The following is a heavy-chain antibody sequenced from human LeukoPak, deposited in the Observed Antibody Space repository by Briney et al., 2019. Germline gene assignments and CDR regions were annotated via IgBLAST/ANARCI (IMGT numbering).Heavy chain of an antibody. CDR3: ARDPTSDASDI. CDR2: IYTSGST. J-gene: IGHJ3*02. Sequence: SETLSLTCTVSGGSISSGSYYWSWIRQPAGKGLEWIGRIYTSGSTNYNPSLKSRVTISVDTSKNQFSLKLSSVTAADTAVYYCARDPTSDASDIWGQGTMVTVSS. V-gene: IGHV4-61*02. CDR1: GGSISSGSYY.